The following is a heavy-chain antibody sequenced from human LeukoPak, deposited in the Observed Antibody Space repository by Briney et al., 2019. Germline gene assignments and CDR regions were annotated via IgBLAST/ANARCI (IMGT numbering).Heavy chain of an antibody. Sequence: GGSLRLSCAASGFTFSSCDMNWVRQAPGKGLEWVSAISDSGGSTFYADSVKGRFTISRDNSKNTLYLQMNSLRAEDTAVYYCAKRLHNIWSGYDCWGQGTLVTVSS. CDR1: GFTFSSCD. J-gene: IGHJ4*02. CDR3: AKRLHNIWSGYDC. D-gene: IGHD3-3*01. V-gene: IGHV3-23*01. CDR2: ISDSGGST.